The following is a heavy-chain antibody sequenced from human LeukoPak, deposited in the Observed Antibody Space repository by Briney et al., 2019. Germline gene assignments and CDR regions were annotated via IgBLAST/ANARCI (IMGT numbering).Heavy chain of an antibody. CDR3: ARDSRDGYNFDY. CDR2: LYSSGST. D-gene: IGHD5-24*01. V-gene: IGHV4-59*01. J-gene: IGHJ4*02. CDR1: GGSISTYY. Sequence: SETLSLTCVVSGGSISTYYWSWIRQPPGKGLEWIGYLYSSGSTNYNPSLKSRVTISVDTSKNQFSLKLSSVTAADTAVYYCARDSRDGYNFDYWGQGTLVTVSS.